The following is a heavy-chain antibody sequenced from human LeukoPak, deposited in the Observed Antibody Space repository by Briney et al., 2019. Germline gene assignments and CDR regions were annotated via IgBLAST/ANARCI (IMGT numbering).Heavy chain of an antibody. Sequence: GESLTLSCTVSGFTFSSYWMSWVRQAPGKGLEWVANIKHDGSEKYYVDSVKGRFAIFRDNANNSLYLQKHSLSAEQATVFYFATDPHRDWLFYQDYYYGMDVWGQGATVTVSS. J-gene: IGHJ6*02. CDR1: GFTFSSYW. D-gene: IGHD3/OR15-3a*01. V-gene: IGHV3-7*01. CDR3: ATDPHRDWLFYQDYYYGMDV. CDR2: IKHDGSEK.